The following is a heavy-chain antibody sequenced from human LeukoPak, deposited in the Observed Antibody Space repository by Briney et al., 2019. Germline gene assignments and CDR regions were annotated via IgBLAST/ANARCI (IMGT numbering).Heavy chain of an antibody. CDR2: IYSGGST. V-gene: IGHV3-66*01. J-gene: IGHJ4*02. CDR3: AREGRGSSGWYYFDY. CDR1: GFTVSNNY. Sequence: GGSLRLSCAVFGFTVSNNYMNWVRQAPGKGLEWVSVIYSGGSTYYADSVKGRFTISRDNSKNTLYLQMNSLRGEDTAVYYCAREGRGSSGWYYFDYWGQGTLVTVSS. D-gene: IGHD6-19*01.